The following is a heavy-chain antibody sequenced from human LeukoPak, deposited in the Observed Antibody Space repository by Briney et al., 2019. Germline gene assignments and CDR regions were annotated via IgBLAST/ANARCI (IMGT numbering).Heavy chain of an antibody. V-gene: IGHV3-20*04. D-gene: IGHD3-10*01. CDR1: GFTFDDYG. CDR3: AQDISWFAFHM. CDR2: INWNGGST. Sequence: GGSLRLSCAASGFTFDDYGMSWVRQAPGKGLEWVSGINWNGGSTGYADSVKGRFTISRDNAKNSLYLQMNSLRADDTALYYCAQDISWFAFHMWGLGTRVTVS. J-gene: IGHJ3*02.